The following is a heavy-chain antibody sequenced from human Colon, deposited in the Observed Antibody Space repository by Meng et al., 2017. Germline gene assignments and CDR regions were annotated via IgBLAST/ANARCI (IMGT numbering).Heavy chain of an antibody. V-gene: IGHV4-61*02. CDR3: ARDGSPKWTNHHHNNWFDP. Sequence: SETLSLTCTVSGDSISSGSHYWGWIRQPAGKGLEFLGRIESTESTSYNPSLRSRLTISVDTSKNRFSLKLTSVTAADTAIYYCARDGSPKWTNHHHNNWFDPWGQGMQVTVSS. J-gene: IGHJ5*02. CDR1: GDSISSGSHY. CDR2: IESTEST. D-gene: IGHD1-14*01.